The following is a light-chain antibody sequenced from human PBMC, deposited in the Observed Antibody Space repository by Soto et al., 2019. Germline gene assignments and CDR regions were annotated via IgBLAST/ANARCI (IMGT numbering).Light chain of an antibody. V-gene: IGKV1-9*01. CDR1: QGISSY. CDR3: LHLNSYSPDT. J-gene: IGKJ3*01. Sequence: DIPLTQSPSFLSASVGDRVTITCRASQGISSYLAWYQQKPGKAPKLLIFAASTLQNGVPSRFSGSGSGTEFTLTISSLQPEDFATYYCLHLNSYSPDTFGPGTKVYIK. CDR2: AAS.